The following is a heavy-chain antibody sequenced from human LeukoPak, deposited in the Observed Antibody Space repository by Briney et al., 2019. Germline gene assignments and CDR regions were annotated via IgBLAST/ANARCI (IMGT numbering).Heavy chain of an antibody. D-gene: IGHD5-24*01. V-gene: IGHV4-39*01. CDR3: ARLMATTSGGFDY. CDR1: GGSISSSSYY. CDR2: IYYSGST. J-gene: IGHJ4*02. Sequence: SETLSLTCTVAGGSISSSSYYWGWIRQPPGNGLEWIGSIYYSGSTYYNPSLKSRVTISVDTSKNQFSLKLSSVTAADTAVYYCARLMATTSGGFDYWGQGTLVTVSS.